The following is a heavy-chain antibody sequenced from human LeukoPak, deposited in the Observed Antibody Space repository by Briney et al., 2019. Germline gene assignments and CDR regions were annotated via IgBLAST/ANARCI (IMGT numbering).Heavy chain of an antibody. J-gene: IGHJ6*04. Sequence: GGSLRLSCAASGFTFSSYEMNWVRQAPGKGLEWVSYISSSGSTIYYADSVKGRFTISRDNAKNSPYLQMNSLRAEDTAVYYCAELGITMIGGVWGKGTTVTIST. D-gene: IGHD3-10*02. CDR2: ISSSGSTI. CDR3: AELGITMIGGV. CDR1: GFTFSSYE. V-gene: IGHV3-48*03.